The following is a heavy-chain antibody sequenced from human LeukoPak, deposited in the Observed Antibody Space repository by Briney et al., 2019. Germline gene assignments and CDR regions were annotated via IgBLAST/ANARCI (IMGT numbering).Heavy chain of an antibody. D-gene: IGHD3-22*01. J-gene: IGHJ3*02. Sequence: GGSLRLSCAASGFTFSSYWMSWVRQAPGKGLEWVANIKQDGSEKYYVDSVKGRFTISRDNAKNSLHLQMNSLRAEDTAVYYCARAGISYYDSSGLIWGQGTMVTVSS. CDR1: GFTFSSYW. CDR3: ARAGISYYDSSGLI. CDR2: IKQDGSEK. V-gene: IGHV3-7*01.